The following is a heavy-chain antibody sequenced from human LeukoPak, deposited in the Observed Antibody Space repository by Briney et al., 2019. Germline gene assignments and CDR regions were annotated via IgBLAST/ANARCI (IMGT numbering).Heavy chain of an antibody. V-gene: IGHV1-2*02. Sequence: GASVKVSCKASGYTFTGYYIHWVRQAPGQGLEWMGWISPNSGGTDYAQKFQGRVTMTRDTSISTAYMDLSRLRSDGTAVYYCARDLSSGWYDYWGQGTLVTVSS. CDR3: ARDLSSGWYDY. CDR1: GYTFTGYY. J-gene: IGHJ4*02. D-gene: IGHD6-19*01. CDR2: ISPNSGGT.